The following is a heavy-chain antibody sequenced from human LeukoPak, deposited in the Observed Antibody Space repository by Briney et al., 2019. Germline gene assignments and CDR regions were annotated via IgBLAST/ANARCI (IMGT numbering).Heavy chain of an antibody. CDR2: MYNSRST. CDR3: ARGARVGNTGYSFDS. D-gene: IGHD3-9*01. Sequence: PSETLSLTCTVSGGSISSYYWSWIRQPPGKGLEWIGHMYNSRSTNYNPSLKSRVTISSDTSNKQFSLNLNSVTAADTAVYYCARGARVGNTGYSFDSWGQGTLVTVSS. J-gene: IGHJ5*01. V-gene: IGHV4-59*01. CDR1: GGSISSYY.